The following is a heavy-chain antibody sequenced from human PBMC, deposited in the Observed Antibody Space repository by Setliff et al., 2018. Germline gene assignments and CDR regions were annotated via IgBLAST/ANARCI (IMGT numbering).Heavy chain of an antibody. CDR3: ARDSPLGSGYHDY. CDR1: GLIFGNYA. D-gene: IGHD3-22*01. J-gene: IGHJ4*02. Sequence: PGGSLRLSCAASGLIFGNYAMNWVRQAPGKGLEWVSGINWIGESKGYADSVKGRFTISRDNARNSLFLQINSVRAEDTALYYCARDSPLGSGYHDYWGQGTLVTVSS. CDR2: INWIGESK. V-gene: IGHV3-20*04.